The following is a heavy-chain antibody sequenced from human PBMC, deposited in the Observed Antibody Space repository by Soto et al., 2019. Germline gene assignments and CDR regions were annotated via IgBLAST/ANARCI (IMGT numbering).Heavy chain of an antibody. CDR1: GGSFSGYY. Sequence: SQTLSLTCAVYGGSFSGYYWSWIRQPPGKGLEWIGEINHSGSTNYNPSLKSRVTISVDTSKNQFSLKLSAVTAADTAVYYCERGGATYDCWNGDDYDYYGSEVWGLGTTVNVSS. V-gene: IGHV4-34*01. CDR3: ERGGATYDCWNGDDYDYYGSEV. CDR2: INHSGST. J-gene: IGHJ6*02. D-gene: IGHD3-3*01.